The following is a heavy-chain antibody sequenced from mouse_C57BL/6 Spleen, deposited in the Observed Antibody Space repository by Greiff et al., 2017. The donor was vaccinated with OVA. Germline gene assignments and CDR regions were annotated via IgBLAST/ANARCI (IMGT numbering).Heavy chain of an antibody. J-gene: IGHJ4*01. CDR1: GYTFTSYT. CDR2: INPSSGYT. CDR3: ARVRDYAMDY. V-gene: IGHV1-4*01. Sequence: QVQLQQSGAELARPGASVKMSCKASGYTFTSYTMHWVKQRPGQGLEWIGYINPSSGYTKYNQKFKDKATLTADKSSSTAYMQLSSLTSEDSAVYYCARVRDYAMDYWGQGTSVTVSS.